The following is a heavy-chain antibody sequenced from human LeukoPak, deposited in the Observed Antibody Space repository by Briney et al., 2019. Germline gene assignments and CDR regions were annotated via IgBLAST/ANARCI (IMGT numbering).Heavy chain of an antibody. CDR3: STETAGNY. V-gene: IGHV1-24*01. Sequence: ASVKVSCKAVRHTHRDLSTHSVGQAPGQEREWMGGYDPEDDERIYSEKFLGRDTLNEDTSTDTAYMELASLRSDDTAVYYCSTETAGNYWGQGTLVTVSS. D-gene: IGHD3-10*01. CDR2: YDPEDDER. CDR1: RHTHRDLS. J-gene: IGHJ4*02.